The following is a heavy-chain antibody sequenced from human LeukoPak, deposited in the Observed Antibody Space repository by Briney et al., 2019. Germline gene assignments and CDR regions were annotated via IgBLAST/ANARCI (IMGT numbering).Heavy chain of an antibody. CDR1: GGSISSYY. D-gene: IGHD1-26*01. CDR2: IYYSGST. CDR3: ARWNLDKGVGAYYFDY. V-gene: IGHV4-59*01. J-gene: IGHJ4*02. Sequence: SETLSLTCTVSGGSISSYYWSWIRQPPGKGLECIGYIYYSGSTNYNPSLKSRVTISVDTSKNQFSLKLSSVTAADTAVYYCARWNLDKGVGAYYFDYWGQGTLVTVSS.